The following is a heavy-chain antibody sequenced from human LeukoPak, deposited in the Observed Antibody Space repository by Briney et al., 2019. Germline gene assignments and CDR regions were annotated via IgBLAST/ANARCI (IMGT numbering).Heavy chain of an antibody. J-gene: IGHJ4*02. V-gene: IGHV3-21*04. Sequence: PGGSLRLSCAASGFTFSSYSMNWVRQAPGKGLEWVSSISSSSSYIYYADSVKGRFTISRDNSKNTLYLQMNSLRAEDTAVYYCAKDRWAAGTPRLFDYWGQGTLVTVSS. D-gene: IGHD6-13*01. CDR3: AKDRWAAGTPRLFDY. CDR1: GFTFSSYS. CDR2: ISSSSSYI.